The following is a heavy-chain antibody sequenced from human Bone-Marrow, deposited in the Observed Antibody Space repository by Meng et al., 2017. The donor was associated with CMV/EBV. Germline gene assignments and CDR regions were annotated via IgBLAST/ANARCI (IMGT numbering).Heavy chain of an antibody. CDR2: ISYDGSNK. J-gene: IGHJ6*02. D-gene: IGHD3-3*01. V-gene: IGHV3-30-3*01. CDR1: GFTFSSYA. CDR3: ARERLTIFGVVIIKYYYYGMDV. Sequence: GESLKISCAASGFTFSSYAMHWVRQAPGKGLEWVAVISYDGSNKYYADSVKGRFTISRDNSKNTLYLQMNSLRAEDTAVYYCARERLTIFGVVIIKYYYYGMDVWGQGTTVTVSS.